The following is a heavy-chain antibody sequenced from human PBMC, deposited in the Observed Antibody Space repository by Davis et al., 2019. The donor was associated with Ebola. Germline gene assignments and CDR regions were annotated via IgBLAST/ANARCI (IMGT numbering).Heavy chain of an antibody. CDR2: INPSGGST. CDR3: SRAWFGESYGIEFDY. Sequence: ASVKVSCNASAYTFTSYALNWVRQAPGQGLEWMGIINPSGGSTSYAQKFQGRVTITRDTSTSTVYMELSSLRSEDTAVYYCSRAWFGESYGIEFDYWGQGTLVTVSS. J-gene: IGHJ4*02. V-gene: IGHV1-46*03. D-gene: IGHD3-10*01. CDR1: AYTFTSYA.